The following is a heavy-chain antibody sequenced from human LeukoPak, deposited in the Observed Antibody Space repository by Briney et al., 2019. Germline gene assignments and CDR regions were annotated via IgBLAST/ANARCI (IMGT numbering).Heavy chain of an antibody. CDR3: AREGRLPGYMDV. J-gene: IGHJ6*03. Sequence: EASVKVSCKASGGTFSSYAISWVRQAPGQGLEWMGGIIPIFGTANYAQKFQGRVTITADESTSTAYMELSSLRSEDTAVYYCAREGRLPGYMDVWGKGTTVTVSS. CDR2: IIPIFGTA. V-gene: IGHV1-69*13. CDR1: GGTFSSYA.